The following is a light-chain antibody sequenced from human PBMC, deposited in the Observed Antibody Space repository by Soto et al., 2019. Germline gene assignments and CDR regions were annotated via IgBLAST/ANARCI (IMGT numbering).Light chain of an antibody. V-gene: IGLV2-14*01. CDR2: EVT. CDR1: SSDVGGYNY. Sequence: QSVLTQPASVSGSPGQSITISCTGTSSDVGGYNYVSWYQQHPGKAPKIIIYEVTYRPSGVSARFSGSKSGNTASLTVSGLQAEDEADYYCSSKRSSDTLYVFGTGTKVTV. J-gene: IGLJ1*01. CDR3: SSKRSSDTLYV.